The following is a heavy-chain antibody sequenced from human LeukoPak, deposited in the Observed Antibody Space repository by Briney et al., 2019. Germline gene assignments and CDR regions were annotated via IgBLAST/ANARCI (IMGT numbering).Heavy chain of an antibody. J-gene: IGHJ4*02. CDR2: ISSGSSYK. V-gene: IGHV3-21*01. Sequence: PGGSLRLSCAASGFTFSSYNMNWVRQAPGKGLEWVSSISSGSSYKYYADSVKGRFTISRDNAKNSLYLQMNSLRAEGTAVYYCARGVRGLNTWANDYWGQGTLVTVSS. CDR1: GFTFSSYN. CDR3: ARGVRGLNTWANDY. D-gene: IGHD3-10*01.